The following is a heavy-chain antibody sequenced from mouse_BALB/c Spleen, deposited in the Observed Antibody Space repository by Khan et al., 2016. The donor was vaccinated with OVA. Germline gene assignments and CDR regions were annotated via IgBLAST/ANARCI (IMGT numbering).Heavy chain of an antibody. V-gene: IGHV8-12*01. CDR1: GFSLSTSGMG. D-gene: IGHD2-4*01. CDR2: IYWDDDK. J-gene: IGHJ2*01. Sequence: QVTLNESGPGILQPSQTLSLTCSLSGFSLSTSGMGVSWIRQPSGKGLEWLAHIYWDDDKRYNPSLKSRLTISKATSSNQVFLKSTSVDTADTATSYCARSRGVYDYDARFDYWGQGTTLTVSS. CDR3: ARSRGVYDYDARFDY.